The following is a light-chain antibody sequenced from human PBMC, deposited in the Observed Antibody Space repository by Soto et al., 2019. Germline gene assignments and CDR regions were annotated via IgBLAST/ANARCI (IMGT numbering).Light chain of an antibody. Sequence: QSALTQPASLSGSPGQSITISCTGTNSDVGSYNRVSWYQQPPGTAPKLIIYDVNNRPSGVSYRFSGSKSGNTASLTISGLQAEDEADYYCNSYTTSETYVFGTGTKVTVL. V-gene: IGLV2-14*01. CDR3: NSYTTSETYV. CDR2: DVN. CDR1: NSDVGSYNR. J-gene: IGLJ1*01.